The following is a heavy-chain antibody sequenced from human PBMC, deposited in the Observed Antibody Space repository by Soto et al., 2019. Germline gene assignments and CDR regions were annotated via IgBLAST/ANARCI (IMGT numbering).Heavy chain of an antibody. Sequence: SETLSLTCTVSGGSISSGDYYWSWIRQPPGKGLEWIGYIYYSGSTYYNPSLKSRVTISVDTSKNQFSLKRSSVTAADTAVYYCASGYSGYDLSGYFDYWGQGTLVTVSS. CDR3: ASGYSGYDLSGYFDY. CDR1: GGSISSGDYY. D-gene: IGHD5-12*01. J-gene: IGHJ4*02. V-gene: IGHV4-30-4*01. CDR2: IYYSGST.